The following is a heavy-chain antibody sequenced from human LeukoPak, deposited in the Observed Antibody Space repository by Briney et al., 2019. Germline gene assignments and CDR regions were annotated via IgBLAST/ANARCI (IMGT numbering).Heavy chain of an antibody. Sequence: SETLSLTCAVYGGSFSGYYWSWIRQPPGKGLEWIGYMSYSGSTNYNPSLKSRVTISVDTSKNQFSLRLSSVTVADTAVYYCARDPRGVGAASYWGQGTLVIVSS. CDR3: ARDPRGVGAASY. V-gene: IGHV4-59*01. CDR1: GGSFSGYY. D-gene: IGHD1-26*01. J-gene: IGHJ4*02. CDR2: MSYSGST.